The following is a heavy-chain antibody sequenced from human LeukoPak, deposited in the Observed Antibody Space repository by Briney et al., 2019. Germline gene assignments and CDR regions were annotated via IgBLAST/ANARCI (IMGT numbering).Heavy chain of an antibody. CDR2: INPSGGST. J-gene: IGHJ3*02. CDR1: GYTFTSYY. CDR3: ARDRVAGTRAFDI. D-gene: IGHD6-19*01. Sequence: ASVKVSCKASGYTFTSYYMHWVRQAPGQGLEWMEIINPSGGSTSYAQKFQGRVTMTRDTSTSTVYMELSSLRSEDTAVYYCARDRVAGTRAFDIWGQGTMVTVSS. V-gene: IGHV1-46*01.